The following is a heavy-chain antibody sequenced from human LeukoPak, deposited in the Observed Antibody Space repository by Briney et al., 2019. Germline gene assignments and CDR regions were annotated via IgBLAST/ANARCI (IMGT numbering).Heavy chain of an antibody. CDR2: INPSGGIT. D-gene: IGHD2-2*01. CDR3: ARVSPSAMGSDY. CDR1: GFTFTTYY. V-gene: IGHV1-46*01. Sequence: ASVKVSCKASGFTFTTYYMHWVRQAPGQGLEWMGIINPSGGITSYAQKFQGRVTMTRGTSTSTVYMELSSLRSEDTAVYYCARVSPSAMGSDYWGQGTLVTVSS. J-gene: IGHJ4*02.